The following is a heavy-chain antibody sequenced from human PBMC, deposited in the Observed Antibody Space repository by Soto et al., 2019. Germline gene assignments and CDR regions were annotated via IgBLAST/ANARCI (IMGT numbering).Heavy chain of an antibody. Sequence: SETLSLTCTVSGGSISSYYWSWIRQPPGKGLEWIGYIYYSGSTNYNPSLKSRVTISVDTSKNQFSLKLSSVTAADTAVYYCASTYYDFWSGYDYWGQGTLVSASS. D-gene: IGHD3-3*01. CDR2: IYYSGST. CDR1: GGSISSYY. J-gene: IGHJ4*02. V-gene: IGHV4-59*01. CDR3: ASTYYDFWSGYDY.